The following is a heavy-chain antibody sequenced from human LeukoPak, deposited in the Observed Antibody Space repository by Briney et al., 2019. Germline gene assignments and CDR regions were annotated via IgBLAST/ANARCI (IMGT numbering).Heavy chain of an antibody. J-gene: IGHJ6*02. Sequence: SETLSLTCTVSGGSISSHYWSWIRQPPGKGLEWIGYIYYSGSTNNNPSLKGRVTISVDTSKNQFSLKLSSVTAADTAVYYCAREASGSSYYYYGMDVWGQGTTVTVSS. CDR3: AREASGSSYYYYGMDV. V-gene: IGHV4-59*11. CDR2: IYYSGST. D-gene: IGHD3-10*01. CDR1: GGSISSHY.